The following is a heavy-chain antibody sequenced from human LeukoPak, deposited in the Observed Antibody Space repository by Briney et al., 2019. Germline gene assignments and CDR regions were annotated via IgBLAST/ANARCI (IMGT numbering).Heavy chain of an antibody. CDR1: GYTFTSYG. D-gene: IGHD6-6*01. CDR2: ISAYNGNT. Sequence: GASVKVSCKASGYTFTSYGISWVRQAPGQGLEWMGWISAYNGNTNYAQKLQGRVTMTTDTSTSTAYMELSSLRSEDTAVYYCARDYEYSSSSSFLGYWGQGTLVTVSS. CDR3: ARDYEYSSSSSFLGY. J-gene: IGHJ4*02. V-gene: IGHV1-18*01.